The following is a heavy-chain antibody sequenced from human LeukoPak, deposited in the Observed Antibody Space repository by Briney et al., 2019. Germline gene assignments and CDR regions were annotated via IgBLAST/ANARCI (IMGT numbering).Heavy chain of an antibody. CDR3: ARFGAFPAFDY. Sequence: GESLKISCKTSGYTSPRNWIAWMRQMPGTGLEEMVIIDVTDSDVRYNPSFQGHVTLLADKSTNTAYLQWNSLKASDTVMYYCARFGAFPAFDYWGQGTLVTVSS. D-gene: IGHD3-3*02. CDR1: GYTSPRNW. J-gene: IGHJ4*02. V-gene: IGHV5-51*01. CDR2: IDVTDSDV.